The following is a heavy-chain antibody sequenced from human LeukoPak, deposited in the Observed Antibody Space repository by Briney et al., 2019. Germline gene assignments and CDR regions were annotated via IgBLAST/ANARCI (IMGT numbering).Heavy chain of an antibody. J-gene: IGHJ4*02. CDR3: ARADIVVVISNFDY. Sequence: PGGSLRLSCAASGFTFSSYSMNWVRQAPGKGLEWVSSISSSSSYIYYADSVKGRFTISRDNAKNSLYLQMNSLRAEDTAVYYCARADIVVVISNFDYWGQGTLVTLSS. D-gene: IGHD2-21*01. CDR1: GFTFSSYS. CDR2: ISSSSSYI. V-gene: IGHV3-21*01.